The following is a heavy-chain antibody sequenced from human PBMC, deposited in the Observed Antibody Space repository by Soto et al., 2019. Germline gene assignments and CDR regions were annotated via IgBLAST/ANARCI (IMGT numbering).Heavy chain of an antibody. J-gene: IGHJ3*02. CDR3: ARGRGVLRYFEGLLFAFDI. CDR1: GFTFSSYD. CDR2: IGTAGDP. Sequence: EVQLVASGGGLVQPGGSLRLSCAASGFTFSSYDMHWVRQATGKGLEWVSAIGTAGDPYYPGSVKGRFTISRENAKNSLYLQMNSLRAGDTAVYYCARGRGVLRYFEGLLFAFDIWGQGTMVTVSS. D-gene: IGHD3-9*01. V-gene: IGHV3-13*05.